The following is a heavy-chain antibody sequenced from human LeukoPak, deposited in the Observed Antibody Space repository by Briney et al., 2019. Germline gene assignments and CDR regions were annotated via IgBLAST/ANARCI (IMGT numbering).Heavy chain of an antibody. D-gene: IGHD2-2*02. CDR2: ISDSGSDT. CDR1: GFTFSSYA. CDR3: ARTVGYCSSSSCYTGQINDYYYYGMDV. Sequence: GASLRLSCSGFTFSSYAMSWVRQAPGTGLEWVATISDSGSDTYYADSANGRFTISRDNSKNPLYLQIKGLRAEDTAVYYCARTVGYCSSSSCYTGQINDYYYYGMDVWGQGTTVTVSS. V-gene: IGHV3-23*01. J-gene: IGHJ6*02.